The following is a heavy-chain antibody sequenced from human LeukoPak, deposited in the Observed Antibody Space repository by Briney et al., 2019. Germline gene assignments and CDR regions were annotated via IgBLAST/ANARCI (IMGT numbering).Heavy chain of an antibody. D-gene: IGHD5-18*01. CDR1: GGSISSYY. Sequence: SETLSLTCTVSGGSISSYYWSWIRQPPGKGPEWIGYIYYSGSTNYNPSLKSRVTISVDTSKNQFSLKLSSVTAADTAVYYCARVSGVQLDTAVVGDYWGQGTLVTVSS. V-gene: IGHV4-59*01. CDR3: ARVSGVQLDTAVVGDY. CDR2: IYYSGST. J-gene: IGHJ4*02.